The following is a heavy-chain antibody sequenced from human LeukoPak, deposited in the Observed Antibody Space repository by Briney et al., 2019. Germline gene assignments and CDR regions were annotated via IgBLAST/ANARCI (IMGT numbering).Heavy chain of an antibody. CDR2: ISSSSGTI. D-gene: IGHD5-24*01. CDR3: ARDAYKLFDY. J-gene: IGHJ4*02. CDR1: GFVFRTYD. V-gene: IGHV3-48*01. Sequence: PGGSLRLSCAASGFVFRTYDMNWVRQAPGKGLEWVSYISSSSGTIYYADSVKGRFTISRDNAKNSLYLQMNSLRAEDTAVYYCARDAYKLFDYWGQGTLVTVFS.